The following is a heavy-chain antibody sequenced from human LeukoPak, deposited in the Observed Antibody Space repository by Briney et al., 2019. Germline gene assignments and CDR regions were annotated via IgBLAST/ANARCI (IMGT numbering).Heavy chain of an antibody. Sequence: GGALRLSCAASGFTFSSYWMNWARQAPGKGLEWVASINHNGNVNYYVDSVKGRFTISRDNAKNSLYLQMSNLRAEDTAVYFCARGGGLAVWGQGATVTVSS. V-gene: IGHV3-7*03. CDR1: GFTFSSYW. J-gene: IGHJ6*02. CDR3: ARGGGLAV. CDR2: INHNGNVN. D-gene: IGHD3-16*01.